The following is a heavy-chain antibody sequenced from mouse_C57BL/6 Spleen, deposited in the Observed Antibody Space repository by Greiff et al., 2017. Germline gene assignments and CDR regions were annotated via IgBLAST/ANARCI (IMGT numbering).Heavy chain of an antibody. CDR2: ISSGSSTI. CDR3: ARGRAFFDY. Sequence: EVMLVESGGGLVKPGGSLKLSCAASGFTFSDYGMHWVRQAPEKGLEWVAYISSGSSTIYYADTVKGRFPISRDNAKNPMFLQMTSLSSEDTAMYYCARGRAFFDYWGQGTTLTVSS. D-gene: IGHD3-3*01. V-gene: IGHV5-17*01. CDR1: GFTFSDYG. J-gene: IGHJ2*01.